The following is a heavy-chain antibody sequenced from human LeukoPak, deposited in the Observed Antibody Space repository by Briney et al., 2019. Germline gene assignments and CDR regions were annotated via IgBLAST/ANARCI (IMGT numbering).Heavy chain of an antibody. CDR2: MSSGGST. D-gene: IGHD3-10*01. J-gene: IGHJ5*02. V-gene: IGHV4-39*01. CDR1: GDSISSSIYC. Sequence: PSETLSLTCTVSGDSISSSIYCWGWIRQAPGKEPEWIGCMSSGGSTFYQPSLKSRVTILVDMSKNQFSLRLSSVTDADSGVYYCARHRTGSDWLDPWGQGTQVTVSS. CDR3: ARHRTGSDWLDP.